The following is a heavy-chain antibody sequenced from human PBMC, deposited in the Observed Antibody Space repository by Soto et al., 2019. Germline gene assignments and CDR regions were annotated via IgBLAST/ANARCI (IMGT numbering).Heavy chain of an antibody. CDR1: GFTFSSYA. CDR2: ISGSGGGT. V-gene: IGHV3-23*01. Sequence: EVQLLESGGGLVQPGGSLRLSCAASGFTFSSYAMSWVRQAPGKGLEWVSAISGSGGGTYYADSVKGRFTISRDNSKNTLYLQMSSLRAEDTALYYCAKEDDFWSGYDDYWGQGTLVTVSS. D-gene: IGHD3-3*01. CDR3: AKEDDFWSGYDDY. J-gene: IGHJ4*02.